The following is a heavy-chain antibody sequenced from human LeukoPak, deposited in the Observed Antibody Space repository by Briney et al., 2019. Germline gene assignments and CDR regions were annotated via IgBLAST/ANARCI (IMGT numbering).Heavy chain of an antibody. CDR2: IYSGGST. D-gene: IGHD3-10*01. J-gene: IGHJ4*02. CDR3: AKDVDAGSGSYYANTNLFDY. Sequence: QSGGSLRLSCAASGFTVSNNYMSWVRQAPGKGLEWVSIIYSGGSTYYADSVKGRFTISRDNSENTLYLQMNSLRAEDTAVYYCAKDVDAGSGSYYANTNLFDYWGQGTLVTVSS. CDR1: GFTVSNNY. V-gene: IGHV3-53*01.